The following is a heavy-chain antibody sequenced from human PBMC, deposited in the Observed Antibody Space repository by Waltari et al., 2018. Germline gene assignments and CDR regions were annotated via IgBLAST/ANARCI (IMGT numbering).Heavy chain of an antibody. CDR2: IYPGDSET. CDR3: ARRNAHFHFGMDV. V-gene: IGHV5-51*01. D-gene: IGHD4-4*01. Sequence: EVQLVQSGTEVKKPGESLKISCKASGFRYDTYWFAWVRQMPGKGLEWMGSIYPGDSETRYSPSFQGQVTFSVDRSISTAYLQWTSLKASDTGIYYCARRNAHFHFGMDVWGQGTTVTVSS. J-gene: IGHJ6*02. CDR1: GFRYDTYW.